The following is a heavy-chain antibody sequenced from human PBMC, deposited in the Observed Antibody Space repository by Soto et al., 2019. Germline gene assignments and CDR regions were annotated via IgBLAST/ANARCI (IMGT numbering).Heavy chain of an antibody. CDR3: ATATISPLSNSYYHYGMDV. D-gene: IGHD3-16*01. Sequence: QVQLVQSGAEVKKPGSSVKVSCQASGGTFNNFAFTWVRQAPGQGLEWLGGIMPVFDTTNNAQRYQGRVTITADESTNTVYMEMSRLRGDDTAVYYCATATISPLSNSYYHYGMDVWGQGTTVSVSS. J-gene: IGHJ6*02. V-gene: IGHV1-69*01. CDR1: GGTFNNFA. CDR2: IMPVFDTT.